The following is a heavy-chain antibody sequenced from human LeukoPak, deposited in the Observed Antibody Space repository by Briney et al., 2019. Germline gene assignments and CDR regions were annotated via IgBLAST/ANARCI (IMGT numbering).Heavy chain of an antibody. CDR3: TTDRYGSGSYGDYYYYYGMDV. Sequence: GGSLRLSCAASGFTFSNAWMSWVRQAPGKGLEWVGRIKSKTDGGTTGYAAPVKGRFTISRDDSKNTLYLQMNSLKTEDTAVYYCTTDRYGSGSYGDYYYYYGMDVWGQGTTVTVSS. J-gene: IGHJ6*02. CDR2: IKSKTDGGTT. CDR1: GFTFSNAW. V-gene: IGHV3-15*01. D-gene: IGHD3-10*01.